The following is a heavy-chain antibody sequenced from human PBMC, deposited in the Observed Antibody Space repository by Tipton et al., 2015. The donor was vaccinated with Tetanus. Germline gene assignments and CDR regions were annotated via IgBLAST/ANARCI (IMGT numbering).Heavy chain of an antibody. J-gene: IGHJ4*02. CDR2: IYYSGST. D-gene: IGHD5-18*01. V-gene: IGHV4-59*01. CDR1: GGSISSYY. CDR3: AREGYSYGWGPTHDY. Sequence: TLSLTCTVSGGSISSYYWSWIRQPPGKGLEWIGYIYYSGSTNYNPSLKSRVTISVDTSKNQFSLKLSSATAADTAVYYCAREGYSYGWGPTHDYWGQGTLVTVSS.